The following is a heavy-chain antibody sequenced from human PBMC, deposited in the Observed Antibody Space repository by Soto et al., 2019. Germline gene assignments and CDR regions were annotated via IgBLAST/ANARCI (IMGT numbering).Heavy chain of an antibody. D-gene: IGHD3-9*01. CDR1: GYSFTSYW. J-gene: IGHJ4*02. CDR2: IYPGDSDT. Sequence: SLKISCKGSGYSFTSYWIGWVRQMPGKGLEWMGIIYPGDSDTRYSPSFQGQVTISADKSISTAYLQWSSLKASDTAMYYCVSVNYDISTGAVAVSHFDYWGQGTLVTVSS. V-gene: IGHV5-51*01. CDR3: VSVNYDISTGAVAVSHFDY.